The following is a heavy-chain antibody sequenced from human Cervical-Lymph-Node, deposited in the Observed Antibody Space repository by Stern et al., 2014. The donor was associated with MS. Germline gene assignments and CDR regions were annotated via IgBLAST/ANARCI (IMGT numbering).Heavy chain of an antibody. V-gene: IGHV3-48*02. CDR2: ISSSSSTI. CDR1: GFTFSSYS. Sequence: EVQLVESGGGLVQPGGSLRLSCAASGFTFSSYSMNWVRQAPGKGLEWVSYISSSSSTIYYADSVKGRFTISRDNAKNSLYLQMNSLRDEDTAVYYCARGLTYYDILTGYLLFDYWGQGTLVTVSS. J-gene: IGHJ4*02. D-gene: IGHD3-9*01. CDR3: ARGLTYYDILTGYLLFDY.